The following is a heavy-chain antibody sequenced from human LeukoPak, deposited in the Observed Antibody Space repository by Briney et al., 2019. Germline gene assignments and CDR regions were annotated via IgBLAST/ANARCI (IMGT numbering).Heavy chain of an antibody. V-gene: IGHV3-33*01. D-gene: IGHD2-8*01. CDR2: IWFDGSNE. CDR1: GFTFSSYG. J-gene: IGHJ4*02. CDR3: ARSVGWYFDY. Sequence: GGSLRLSCAASGFTFSSYGMHWVRQAPGKGLEWVAIIWFDGSNEYYADSVKGRFTISRDNSMNTLFLQMNSLRAEDTAVYYCARSVGWYFDYWGQGTLVTVSS.